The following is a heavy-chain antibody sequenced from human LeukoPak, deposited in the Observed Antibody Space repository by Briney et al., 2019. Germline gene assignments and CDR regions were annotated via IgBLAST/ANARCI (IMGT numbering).Heavy chain of an antibody. D-gene: IGHD1-26*01. CDR3: ARDTLSGRYWATRTNFDY. V-gene: IGHV3-43*02. CDR2: ISGDGGST. Sequence: GGSLRLSCAASGFTFDYYAMHWVRQAPGKGLEWVSLISGDGGSTYYADFVKGRFTISRDNSKNSLYLQMSSLRTEDTALYYCARDTLSGRYWATRTNFDYWGQGTLVTVSS. CDR1: GFTFDYYA. J-gene: IGHJ4*02.